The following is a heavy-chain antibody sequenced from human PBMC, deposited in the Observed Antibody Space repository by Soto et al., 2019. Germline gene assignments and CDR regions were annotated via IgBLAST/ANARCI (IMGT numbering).Heavy chain of an antibody. J-gene: IGHJ6*02. V-gene: IGHV3-21*01. CDR2: ISSSSSYI. D-gene: IGHD3-9*01. CDR1: GFTFSSYS. Sequence: GGSLRLSCAASGFTFSSYSMNWVRQAPGKGLEWVSSISSSSSYIYYADSVKGRFTISRDNAKNSLYLQMNSLRAEDTAVYYCASLGIHYDILTGRSYYYYGMDVWGQGTTVTVSS. CDR3: ASLGIHYDILTGRSYYYYGMDV.